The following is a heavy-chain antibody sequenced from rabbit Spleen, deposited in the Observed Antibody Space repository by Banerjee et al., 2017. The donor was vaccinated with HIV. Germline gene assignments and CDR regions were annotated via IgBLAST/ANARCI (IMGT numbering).Heavy chain of an antibody. V-gene: IGHV1S45*01. CDR2: IYAGSSGFT. CDR3: ARDSGTSFSSYGMDL. J-gene: IGHJ6*01. Sequence: QEQLEESGGDLVKPEGSLTLTCTASGFSFSSSYWICWVRQAPGKGLEWIACIYAGSSGFTYFATWAKGRFTCSKTSSTTVTLQMTRLTAADTATYFCARDSGTSFSSYGMDLWGPGTLVTVS. D-gene: IGHD8-1*01. CDR1: GFSFSSSYW.